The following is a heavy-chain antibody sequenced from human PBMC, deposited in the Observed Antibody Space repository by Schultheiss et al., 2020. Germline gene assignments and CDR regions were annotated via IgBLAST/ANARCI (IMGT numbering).Heavy chain of an antibody. CDR2: ISSSSSTI. CDR3: ARHRYSGSYGGFDY. CDR1: GFTFSSYS. D-gene: IGHD1-26*01. Sequence: GGSLRLSCAASGFTFSSYSMNWVRQAPGKGLEWVSSISSSSSTIYYADSVKGRFTISRDNAKNTLYLQMNSLRAEDTAVYYCARHRYSGSYGGFDYWGQGTLVTVYS. J-gene: IGHJ4*02. V-gene: IGHV3-21*01.